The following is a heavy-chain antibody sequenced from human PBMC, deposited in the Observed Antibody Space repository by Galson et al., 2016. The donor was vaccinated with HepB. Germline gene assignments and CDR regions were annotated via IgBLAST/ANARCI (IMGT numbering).Heavy chain of an antibody. J-gene: IGHJ4*02. CDR3: ARGEEYSTSSGDY. CDR1: GFTFYSFG. Sequence: SLRPSCAASGFTFYSFGMNWVRQAPGKGLEWVSSISSTSYIYYADSVKGRFTISRDNAKNSLYLQMNSLRAEDTAVYYCARGEEYSTSSGDYWGQGTLVTVSS. V-gene: IGHV3-21*01. CDR2: ISSTSYI. D-gene: IGHD6-6*01.